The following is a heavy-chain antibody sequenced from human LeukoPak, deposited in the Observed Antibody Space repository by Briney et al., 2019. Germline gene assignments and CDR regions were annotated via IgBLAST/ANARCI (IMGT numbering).Heavy chain of an antibody. J-gene: IGHJ4*02. CDR3: ARHDGDYDILTGPAGY. D-gene: IGHD3-9*01. V-gene: IGHV5-51*01. CDR2: IYPGDSDT. Sequence: GESLKISCKGSGYSFTRYWIGWVRQMPGKGLEWMGIIYPGDSDTRYSPSFQGQVTISADKSISTAYLQWSSLKASDTAMYYCARHDGDYDILTGPAGYWGQGTLVTVSS. CDR1: GYSFTRYW.